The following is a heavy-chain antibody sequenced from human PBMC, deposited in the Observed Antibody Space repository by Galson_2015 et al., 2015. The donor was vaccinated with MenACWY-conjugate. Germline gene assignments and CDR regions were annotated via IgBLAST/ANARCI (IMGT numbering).Heavy chain of an antibody. V-gene: IGHV5-51*01. CDR2: FNPANSET. Sequence: QSGAEVKKPGESLKISCKASGYIFPTYWIAWVRQMPGKGLEWMGLFNPANSETRYSPSFQGQVTISADESISTAYLQWTSLKASDTAMYYCARHPPGGRGLDVWGRGTTVTVSS. J-gene: IGHJ6*02. D-gene: IGHD1-26*01. CDR1: GYIFPTYW. CDR3: ARHPPGGRGLDV.